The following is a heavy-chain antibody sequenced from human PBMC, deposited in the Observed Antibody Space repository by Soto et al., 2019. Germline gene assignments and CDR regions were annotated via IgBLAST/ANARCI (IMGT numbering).Heavy chain of an antibody. Sequence: QVQLVESGGGVVQPGRSLRLSCAASGFTFSSYPMHWVRQAPGKGLEWVALISFDGSNTYYADSVKGRFTISRDNSKNTLYLQMNSLRAEDTAVYYCARVPGQRVTFDYWGQGTLVTVSS. CDR3: ARVPGQRVTFDY. CDR2: ISFDGSNT. CDR1: GFTFSSYP. J-gene: IGHJ4*02. V-gene: IGHV3-30-3*01.